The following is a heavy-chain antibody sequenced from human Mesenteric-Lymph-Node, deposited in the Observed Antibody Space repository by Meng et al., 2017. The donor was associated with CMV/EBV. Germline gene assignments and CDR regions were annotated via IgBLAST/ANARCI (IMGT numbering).Heavy chain of an antibody. D-gene: IGHD3-22*01. CDR3: ARDLADYYDSSGDGMDV. J-gene: IGHJ6*02. Sequence: SCKASGYTFTSYGISWVRQAPGKGLEWVAVISYDGSNKYYADSVKGRFTISRDNSKNTLYLQMNSLRAEDTAVYYCARDLADYYDSSGDGMDVWGQGTTVTVSS. V-gene: IGHV3-30*04. CDR2: ISYDGSNK. CDR1: GYTFTSYG.